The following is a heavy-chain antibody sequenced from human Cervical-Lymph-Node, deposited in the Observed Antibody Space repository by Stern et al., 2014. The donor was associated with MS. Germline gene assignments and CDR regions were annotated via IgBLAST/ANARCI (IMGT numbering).Heavy chain of an antibody. CDR1: GGSISSSNW. J-gene: IGHJ5*02. CDR2: SYHTGSA. CDR3: AREPLGDT. Sequence: QVQLQESGPGLVKPSGTLSLTCAVSGGSISSSNWWSWVRQPPGKGLEWSGESYHTGSANYTPSLKSRVTISIDESKNQFSLNLSSVTAADTAVYYCAREPLGDTWGQGTLVTVSS. D-gene: IGHD3-16*01. V-gene: IGHV4-4*02.